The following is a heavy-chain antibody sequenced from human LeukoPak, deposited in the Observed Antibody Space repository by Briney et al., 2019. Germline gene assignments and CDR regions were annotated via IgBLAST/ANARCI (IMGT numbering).Heavy chain of an antibody. V-gene: IGHV4-4*09. J-gene: IGHJ3*02. D-gene: IGHD2/OR15-2a*01. Sequence: SETLSLTCTVSAGSISSYYWSWIRQPPGKGLEWIGYIYTSGSTNYNPSLKSRVTISVDTSKNQFSLKLSSVTAADTAVYYCARLLEGDDDDAFDIWGQGTMVSVSS. CDR2: IYTSGST. CDR1: AGSISSYY. CDR3: ARLLEGDDDDAFDI.